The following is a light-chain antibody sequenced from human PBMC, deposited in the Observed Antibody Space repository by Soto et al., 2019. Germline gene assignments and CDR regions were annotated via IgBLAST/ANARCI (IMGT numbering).Light chain of an antibody. CDR1: ASTIGRNY. J-gene: IGLJ1*01. Sequence: QSVLTQSPSASGTPGQRVTISCSGSASTIGRNYVYWYQQLPGTAPKLLIYRNSQRPSGVPDRFSGSKSGTSASLAISGLRSEDEADYYCAAWDDNLSGFYVFGHGTKVTVL. CDR3: AAWDDNLSGFYV. V-gene: IGLV1-47*01. CDR2: RNS.